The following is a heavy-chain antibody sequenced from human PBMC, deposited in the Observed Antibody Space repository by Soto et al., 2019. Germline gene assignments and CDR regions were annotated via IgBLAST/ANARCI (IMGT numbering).Heavy chain of an antibody. CDR3: ARGGVY. CDR1: GFTFSSHE. D-gene: IGHD2-8*01. CDR2: ISGSGVTT. Sequence: GGSLRLSCAASGFTFSSHEMNWVRQAPGKGLEWISYISGSGVTTYYADSVRGRFIVSRDNAQESLFLQMNSLRVEDTAIYYCARGGVYWGQGTLVSVSS. J-gene: IGHJ4*02. V-gene: IGHV3-48*03.